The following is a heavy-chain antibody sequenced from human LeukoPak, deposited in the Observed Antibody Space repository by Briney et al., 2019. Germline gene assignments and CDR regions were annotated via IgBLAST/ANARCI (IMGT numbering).Heavy chain of an antibody. CDR2: LYPGVST. V-gene: IGHV4-4*07. J-gene: IGHJ6*03. D-gene: IGHD3-22*01. CDR3: ARLKFYDSTGYSPGHYMDV. Sequence: SETLSLTCTVSGGPIYSYYWSWIRQTAGKGLEWIGRLYPGVSTNYNPSLKSRVTMSVDTSKDQFALKLSAVTAADTTVYYCARLKFYDSTGYSPGHYMDVWGKGTTVTVSS. CDR1: GGPIYSYY.